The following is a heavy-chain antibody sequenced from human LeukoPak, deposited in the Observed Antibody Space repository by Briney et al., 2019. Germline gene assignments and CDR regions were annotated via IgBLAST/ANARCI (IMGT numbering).Heavy chain of an antibody. J-gene: IGHJ4*02. Sequence: PGETLRLSCAASGFTFSSYSMNWVRQAPGKGLEWVSSISSSSSYIYYADSVKGRFTISRDNAKNSLYLQMNSLRVEDTTVYYCARDRVSGSGSIDYWGQGTLVTVSS. D-gene: IGHD3-10*01. CDR2: ISSSSSYI. CDR1: GFTFSSYS. V-gene: IGHV3-21*01. CDR3: ARDRVSGSGSIDY.